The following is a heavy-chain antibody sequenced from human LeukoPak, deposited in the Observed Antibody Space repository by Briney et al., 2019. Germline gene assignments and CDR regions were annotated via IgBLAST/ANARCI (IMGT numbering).Heavy chain of an antibody. CDR1: GVTFSSYA. D-gene: IGHD3-3*01. J-gene: IGHJ4*02. CDR2: ISGSGGST. Sequence: GGSLRLSCAASGVTFSSYAMSWGRQAPAKGLEWVSAISGSGGSTYYADSVKGRFTISRDNSKNKLYLQMNSLRADDTAVYYCAKGGGYYTYWGQGTLVTVSS. V-gene: IGHV3-23*01. CDR3: AKGGGYYTY.